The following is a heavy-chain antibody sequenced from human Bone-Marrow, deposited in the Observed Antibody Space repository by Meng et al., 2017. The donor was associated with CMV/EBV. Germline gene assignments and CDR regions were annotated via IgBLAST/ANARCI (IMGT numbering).Heavy chain of an antibody. CDR2: IYWNGDM. CDR1: GFSLRTSGVG. Sequence: SCPTLVKPTQTLTLTCNFIGFSLRTSGVGVGWIRQPPGKALEWLALIYWNGDMRYTPVLKSRPTITKDTSKNHVVLIMTNMCPVDTATYYCAHSIMVYARLWFDPWGQGTLVTVSS. D-gene: IGHD2-8*01. CDR3: AHSIMVYARLWFDP. V-gene: IGHV2-5*01. J-gene: IGHJ5*02.